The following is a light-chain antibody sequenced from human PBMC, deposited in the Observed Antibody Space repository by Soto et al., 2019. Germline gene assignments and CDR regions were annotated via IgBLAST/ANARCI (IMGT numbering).Light chain of an antibody. CDR1: QSISSW. CDR3: QQYNSYSRT. Sequence: DIQMTQSPSTLSASIGDRVTINCRASQSISSWLAWYRQKPGKAPKLLIYDASRLETGVPPRFSGSGSETEFTLTITSLQPDDFATYYCQQYNSYSRTFGQGTKVDIK. V-gene: IGKV1-5*01. J-gene: IGKJ1*01. CDR2: DAS.